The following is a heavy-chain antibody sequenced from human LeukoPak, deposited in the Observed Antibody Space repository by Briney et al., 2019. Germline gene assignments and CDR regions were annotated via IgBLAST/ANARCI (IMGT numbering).Heavy chain of an antibody. D-gene: IGHD3-22*01. J-gene: IGHJ4*02. CDR2: INANSGGT. V-gene: IGHV1-2*02. CDR1: GYTFTVYY. Sequence: ASVTVSCKAAGYTFTVYYMHWVRQAPGQGGEWMGWINANSGGTNYEQKFQGRVTMTRDTSISTAYMELSRLRSDDTAVYYCAREGTQYYYDSSGYYDWGQGTLVTVSS. CDR3: AREGTQYYYDSSGYYD.